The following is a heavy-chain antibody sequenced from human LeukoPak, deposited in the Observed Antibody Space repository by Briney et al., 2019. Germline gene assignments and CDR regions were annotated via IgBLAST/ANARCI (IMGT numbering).Heavy chain of an antibody. CDR1: CGSITSYY. D-gene: IGHD6-13*01. CDR2: IYYRGNT. Sequence: KPSETLSLTCTVTCGSITSYYWSWIRPPPGNGPDSIGYIYYRGNTNYNPSLKSRVTISVDTSKNQFSLKLSSVTAADTSVYYCARDPIAAAGTDAFDVWGQGTTVTVSS. CDR3: ARDPIAAAGTDAFDV. V-gene: IGHV4-59*01. J-gene: IGHJ3*01.